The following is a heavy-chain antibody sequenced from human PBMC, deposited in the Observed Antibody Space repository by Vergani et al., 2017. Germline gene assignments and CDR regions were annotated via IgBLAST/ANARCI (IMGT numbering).Heavy chain of an antibody. J-gene: IGHJ3*02. D-gene: IGHD1-26*01. Sequence: VQLQESGPGLVKPPETLSLTCTVSGGSISSYYWSWIRQPPGKGLVWIGYIYYSGSTNYNPSLKSRVTISVDTTKNQFSLKLSSVTAADTAVYYFAGHPPSGSYGGSDAIDIWGQGTMVTVSS. V-gene: IGHV4-59*08. CDR1: GGSISSYY. CDR3: AGHPPSGSYGGSDAIDI. CDR2: IYYSGST.